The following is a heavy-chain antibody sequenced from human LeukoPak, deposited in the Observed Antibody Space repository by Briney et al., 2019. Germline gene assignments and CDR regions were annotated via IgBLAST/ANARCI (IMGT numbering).Heavy chain of an antibody. Sequence: ASVKVSRKVCGYTLTELSMHWVRQAPGDGLEWAGGFYPEDVETIYAQKFQGRVTMTQDTSTDTAYMELSSLRSEDTAVYYCATDLHYYGTLFDYWGQGTLVTVSS. CDR1: GYTLTELS. V-gene: IGHV1-24*01. J-gene: IGHJ4*02. CDR2: FYPEDVET. D-gene: IGHD3-10*01. CDR3: ATDLHYYGTLFDY.